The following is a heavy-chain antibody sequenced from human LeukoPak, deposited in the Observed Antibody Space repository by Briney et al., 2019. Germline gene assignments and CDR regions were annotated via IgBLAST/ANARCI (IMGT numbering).Heavy chain of an antibody. CDR2: FYYTGST. J-gene: IGHJ4*02. D-gene: IGHD5/OR15-5a*01. Sequence: SETLSLTCTVSGGSVSGGSYYWSWIRQPPGKGLEWIGYFYYTGSTNYNPSLKSQVTISVDTSKNQFSLRLSSVTAADTAVYYCASGQFLVSNDYWGQGILVTVSS. CDR1: GGSVSGGSYY. CDR3: ASGQFLVSNDY. V-gene: IGHV4-61*01.